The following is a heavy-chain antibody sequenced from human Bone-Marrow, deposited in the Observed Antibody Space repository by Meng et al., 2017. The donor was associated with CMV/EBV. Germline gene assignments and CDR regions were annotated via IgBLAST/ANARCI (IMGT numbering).Heavy chain of an antibody. V-gene: IGHV4-59*01. D-gene: IGHD1-1*01. CDR3: ARGTGTTQHYFDY. CDR1: RASISSFY. Sequence: SEPLSLTCTVSRASISSFYWSWIRQPPGKGLQWIGYVSDSGSAKYNPSLESRGTISRDRSRNQFYLNLNSVTAADTAMYFCARGTGTTQHYFDYWGQGMLVTVSS. J-gene: IGHJ4*02. CDR2: VSDSGSA.